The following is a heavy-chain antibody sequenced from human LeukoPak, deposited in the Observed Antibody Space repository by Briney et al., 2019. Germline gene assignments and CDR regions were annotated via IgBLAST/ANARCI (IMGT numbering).Heavy chain of an antibody. CDR1: GFTFSNYR. J-gene: IGHJ4*02. V-gene: IGHV3-48*01. CDR2: ISESGGDV. Sequence: GGSLRLSCAASGFTFSNYRMNWVRQAPGKGPEWVSFISESGGDVYYRDSVKGRFTVSRDNAKNSLYLQMDSVRAEDTAVYFCARERPLDYWGQGALVTVSS. CDR3: ARERPLDY.